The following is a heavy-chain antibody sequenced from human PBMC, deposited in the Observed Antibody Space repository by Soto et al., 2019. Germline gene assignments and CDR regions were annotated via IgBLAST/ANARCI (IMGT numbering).Heavy chain of an antibody. V-gene: IGHV3-7*01. CDR2: IKQDGSEK. D-gene: IGHD6-19*01. J-gene: IGHJ4*02. Sequence: PGGSLRLSCAASGFTFSSYWMSWVRQAPGKGLEWVANIKQDGSEKYYVDSVKGRFTISRDNAKNSLYLQMNSLRAEDTAVYYCARKQWLVPGYFDYWGQGTPVTVSS. CDR3: ARKQWLVPGYFDY. CDR1: GFTFSSYW.